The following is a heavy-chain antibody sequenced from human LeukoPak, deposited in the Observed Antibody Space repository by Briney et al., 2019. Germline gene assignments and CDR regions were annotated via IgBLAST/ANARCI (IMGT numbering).Heavy chain of an antibody. CDR1: GFTFSSYE. Sequence: QPGGSLRLSCAASGFTFSSYEMNWVRQDPGKGQEWVSYISSSASTIYYADSVKGRFTISRDNAKNSLYLQMNSLRAEDTAVYYCARGPYGSGSYPHPLYFDYWGQGTLVTVSS. J-gene: IGHJ4*02. CDR3: ARGPYGSGSYPHPLYFDY. CDR2: ISSSASTI. D-gene: IGHD3-10*01. V-gene: IGHV3-48*03.